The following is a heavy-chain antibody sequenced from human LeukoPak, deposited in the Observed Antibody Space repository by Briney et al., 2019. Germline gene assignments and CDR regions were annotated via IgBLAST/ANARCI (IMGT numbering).Heavy chain of an antibody. Sequence: PGGSLRLSCTASGFTFGNYVMTWFRQAPGKGLEWVGFIRSKPYGGSTEYAASVKGRFSISRDDSRSIAYLQMNSLKTEDTAVYYCTRDGVSGSYREDYWGQGTLVTVSS. CDR3: TRDGVSGSYREDY. D-gene: IGHD1-26*01. CDR1: GFTFGNYV. J-gene: IGHJ4*02. CDR2: IRSKPYGGST. V-gene: IGHV3-49*03.